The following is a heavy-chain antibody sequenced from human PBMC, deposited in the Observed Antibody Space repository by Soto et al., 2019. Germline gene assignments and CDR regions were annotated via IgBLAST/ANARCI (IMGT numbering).Heavy chain of an antibody. CDR2: INAGNGNT. V-gene: IGHV1-3*01. CDR1: GYTFTSYA. CDR3: ARPERFSSAFDI. Sequence: ASVKVSCKASGYTFTSYAMHWVRQAPGQRLEWMGWINAGNGNTKYSQKLQGRVTITRDTSASTAYMELRSLRSDDTAVYYCARPERFSSAFDIWGQGTMVTVSS. D-gene: IGHD1-7*01. J-gene: IGHJ3*02.